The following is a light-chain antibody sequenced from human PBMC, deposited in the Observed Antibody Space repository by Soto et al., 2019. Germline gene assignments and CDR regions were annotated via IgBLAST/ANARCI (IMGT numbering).Light chain of an antibody. CDR2: DAS. Sequence: EIVLTQSPGTLSLSPGERATLSCRASQSVSSSYLAWYQQKPGQAPRLLIYDASSRATGIPDRFSGSGSGTDFTLTISRLEPEDFAVYYSQQYGSSLYTFGQGTKLEIK. J-gene: IGKJ2*01. CDR3: QQYGSSLYT. V-gene: IGKV3-20*01. CDR1: QSVSSSY.